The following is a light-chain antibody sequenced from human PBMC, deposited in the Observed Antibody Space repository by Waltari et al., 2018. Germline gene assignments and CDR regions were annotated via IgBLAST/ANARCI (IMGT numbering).Light chain of an antibody. CDR3: SSYSTSSTLVV. Sequence: QSALTQPASVSGSPGQSISISCTGTSSDVGGYDYVSLYQKYPGKAPKLMIFDVSNRPSGVSDRFSGSKSGNTASLTISGLQAEDEAYYYCSSYSTSSTLVVFGGGTKVTVL. CDR2: DVS. V-gene: IGLV2-14*03. CDR1: SSDVGGYDY. J-gene: IGLJ2*01.